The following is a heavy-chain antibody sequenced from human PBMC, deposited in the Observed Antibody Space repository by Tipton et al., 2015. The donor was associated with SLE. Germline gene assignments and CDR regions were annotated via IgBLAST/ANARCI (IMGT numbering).Heavy chain of an antibody. CDR3: ARGHIVLMVTWFDP. V-gene: IGHV4-59*12. Sequence: LRLSCTVSGGSISSYYWSWIRQPPGKGLEWIGYIYYSGSTNYNPSLKSRVTISVDTSKNQFSLKLSSVTAADTAVYYCARGHIVLMVTWFDPWGQGTLVTVSS. J-gene: IGHJ5*02. D-gene: IGHD2-8*01. CDR2: IYYSGST. CDR1: GGSISSYY.